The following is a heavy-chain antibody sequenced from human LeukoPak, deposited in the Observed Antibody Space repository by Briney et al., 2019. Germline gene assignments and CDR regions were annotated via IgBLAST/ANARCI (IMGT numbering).Heavy chain of an antibody. J-gene: IGHJ5*02. CDR2: IYYSGST. V-gene: IGHV4-59*01. CDR3: ARASRGFGELYRPYNWFDP. CDR1: GGSISSYY. Sequence: SETLSLTCTVSGGSISSYYWSWIRQPPGKGLEWIGYIYYSGSTNYNPSLKSRVTISVDTSKNQSSLKLSSVTAADTAVYYCARASRGFGELYRPYNWFDPWGQGTLVTVSS. D-gene: IGHD3-10*01.